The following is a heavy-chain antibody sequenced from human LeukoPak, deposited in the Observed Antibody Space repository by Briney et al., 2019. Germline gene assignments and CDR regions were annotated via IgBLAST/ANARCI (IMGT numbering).Heavy chain of an antibody. CDR1: GFTFSSHS. D-gene: IGHD1-26*01. CDR3: ARDLGGPTTRGYFDS. Sequence: GGSLRLSCAASGFTFSSHSMNWVRQAPGKGLEWVSSISSSSSYIYYADSVKGRFTISRDNAKKSLYLQMDSLRAEDTAVYYCARDLGGPTTRGYFDSWGKGTLVTVSS. CDR2: ISSSSSYI. V-gene: IGHV3-21*01. J-gene: IGHJ4*02.